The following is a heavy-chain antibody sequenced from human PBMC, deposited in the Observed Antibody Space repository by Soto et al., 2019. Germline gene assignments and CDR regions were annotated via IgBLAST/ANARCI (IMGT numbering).Heavy chain of an antibody. D-gene: IGHD3-10*02. Sequence: QVQLVESGGGVVQPGRSLRLSCAASGFTFSTYAMNWVRQGPGKGLEWVALISYDGSNKYYADSVKGRFTISRDNSKTPLDLQMNSLRGEDTAVYYCARDGNTYYYARQHYWGQGSLVTVSS. CDR1: GFTFSTYA. CDR3: ARDGNTYYYARQHY. V-gene: IGHV3-30-3*01. J-gene: IGHJ4*02. CDR2: ISYDGSNK.